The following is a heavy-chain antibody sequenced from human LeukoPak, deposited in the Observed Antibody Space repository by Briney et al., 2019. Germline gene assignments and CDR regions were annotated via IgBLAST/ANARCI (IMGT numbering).Heavy chain of an antibody. Sequence: SETPSLTCAVYGGSFSGYYCSWIRQPPGKGLEWIGEINHSGSTNYNPSLKSRVTISLDTSKNHFSLKLSSVTAADTAVYYCARGPGIAMVDWGQGTLVTVSS. CDR3: ARGPGIAMVD. D-gene: IGHD5-18*01. J-gene: IGHJ4*02. V-gene: IGHV4-34*01. CDR2: INHSGST. CDR1: GGSFSGYY.